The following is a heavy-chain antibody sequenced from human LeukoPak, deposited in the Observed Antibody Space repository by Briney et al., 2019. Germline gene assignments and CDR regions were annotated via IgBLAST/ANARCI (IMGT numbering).Heavy chain of an antibody. CDR2: IKSDGTSI. J-gene: IGHJ5*02. V-gene: IGHV3-74*01. CDR3: AKSDYLDP. CDR1: GFTFSRYA. Sequence: GGSLRLSCAASGFTFSRYAMSWVRQAPGKGLVWVARIKSDGTSINYADSVKGRFTISRDNAKNTLYLQMNSLRAEDTAVYYCAKSDYLDPWGQGALVTVSS. D-gene: IGHD4-17*01.